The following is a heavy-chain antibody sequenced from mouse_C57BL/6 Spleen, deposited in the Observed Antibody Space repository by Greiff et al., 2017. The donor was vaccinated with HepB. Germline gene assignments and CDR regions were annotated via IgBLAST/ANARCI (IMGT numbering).Heavy chain of an antibody. Sequence: EVQVVESGGGLVKPGGSLKLSCAASGFTFSDYGMHWVRQAPEKGLEWVAYISSGSSTIYYADTVKGRFTISRDNAKNTLFLQMTSLRSEDTAMYYCAKNYYDYEDWFAYWGQRTLVTVSA. J-gene: IGHJ3*01. V-gene: IGHV5-17*01. D-gene: IGHD2-4*01. CDR3: AKNYYDYEDWFAY. CDR1: GFTFSDYG. CDR2: ISSGSSTI.